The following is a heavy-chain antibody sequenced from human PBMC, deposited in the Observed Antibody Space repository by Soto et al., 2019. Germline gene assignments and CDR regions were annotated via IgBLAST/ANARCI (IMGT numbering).Heavy chain of an antibody. J-gene: IGHJ3*02. V-gene: IGHV1-69*13. CDR1: GGTFSSYA. CDR3: ARGDHQRAYRDYYDSSGYHDAFDI. CDR2: IIPIFGTA. D-gene: IGHD3-22*01. Sequence: SVKVSCKASGGTFSSYAISWVRQAPGQGLEWMGGIIPIFGTANYAQKFQGRVTITADESTSTAYMELSSLRSEDTAVYYCARGDHQRAYRDYYDSSGYHDAFDIWGQGTMVTVSS.